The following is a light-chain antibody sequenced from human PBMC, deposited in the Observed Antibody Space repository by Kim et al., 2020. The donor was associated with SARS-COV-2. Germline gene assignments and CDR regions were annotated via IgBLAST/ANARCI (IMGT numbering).Light chain of an antibody. CDR1: QDIANS. V-gene: IGKV1-27*01. Sequence: ASVGHRVIITCRASQDIANSLAWYQQKPGKVPQVLIYAASTLQSGIPSRFSGSGSGTEFTLTIGSLQTEDVATYYCQKYNSAPWTFGPGTKVDIK. CDR2: AAS. J-gene: IGKJ1*01. CDR3: QKYNSAPWT.